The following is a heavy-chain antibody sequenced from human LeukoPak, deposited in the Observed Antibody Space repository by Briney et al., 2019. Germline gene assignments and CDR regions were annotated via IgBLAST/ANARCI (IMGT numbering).Heavy chain of an antibody. Sequence: GGSLRLSCAASAFTLSSYGMHWVRHPPDNGLEWVAVISYDGSNKYYADSVKGRFTISRDNSKNTLYLQMNSLRAEDTAVYYCARDEVSGGWYNHWGQGTLVTVSS. CDR3: ARDEVSGGWYNH. V-gene: IGHV3-30*03. CDR1: AFTLSSYG. CDR2: ISYDGSNK. J-gene: IGHJ4*02. D-gene: IGHD6-19*01.